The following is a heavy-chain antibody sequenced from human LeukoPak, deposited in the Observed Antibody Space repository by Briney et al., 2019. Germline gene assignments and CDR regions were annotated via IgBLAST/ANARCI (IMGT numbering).Heavy chain of an antibody. CDR2: IYHSGST. CDR3: AREVVATGYYFDY. D-gene: IGHD5-12*01. J-gene: IGHJ4*02. V-gene: IGHV4-59*01. CDR1: GGSISSYY. Sequence: ASETLSLTCTVSGGSISSYYWSWIRQPPGKGLEWIGYIYHSGSTNYNPSLKSRVTISVDTSKNQFSLKLNSVTAADTAVYYCAREVVATGYYFDYWGQGTLVTVSS.